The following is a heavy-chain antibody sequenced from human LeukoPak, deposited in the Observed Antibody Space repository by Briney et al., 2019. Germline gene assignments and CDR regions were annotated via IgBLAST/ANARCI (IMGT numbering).Heavy chain of an antibody. V-gene: IGHV4-38-2*01. D-gene: IGHD4-17*01. CDR2: IYHSGST. CDR3: ARDYGDYGGWYYYYGMDV. Sequence: SETLSLTCAVSGYSISSGYCWGWIRQPPGKGLEWIGSIYHSGSTYYNPSLKSRVTISVDTSKNQFSLKLSSVTAADTAVYYCARDYGDYGGWYYYYGMDVWGKRTTVTVSS. CDR1: GYSISSGYC. J-gene: IGHJ6*04.